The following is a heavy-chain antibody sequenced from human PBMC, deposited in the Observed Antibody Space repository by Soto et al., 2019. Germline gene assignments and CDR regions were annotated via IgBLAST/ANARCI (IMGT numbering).Heavy chain of an antibody. Sequence: AGGSLRLSCAASGFTFDDYGMSWVRQAPGKGLEWVSGINWNGGSTGYADSVKGRFTISRDNAKNSLYLQMNSLRAEDTALYYCARVGSSSWPRVVWFDPWGQGTLVTVSS. CDR1: GFTFDDYG. D-gene: IGHD6-13*01. CDR3: ARVGSSSWPRVVWFDP. CDR2: INWNGGST. J-gene: IGHJ5*02. V-gene: IGHV3-20*04.